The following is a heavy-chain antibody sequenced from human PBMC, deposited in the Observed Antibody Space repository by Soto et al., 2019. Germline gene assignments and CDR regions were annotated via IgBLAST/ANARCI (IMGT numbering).Heavy chain of an antibody. J-gene: IGHJ1*01. V-gene: IGHV3-30*03. CDR1: GFTFSSYG. D-gene: IGHD3-22*01. CDR2: ISYDGSNK. CDR3: ATERRYYDSSGLVSVNFQH. Sequence: QVQLVESGGGVVQPGRSLRLSCAASGFTFSSYGMHWVRQAPGKGLEWVAVISYDGSNKYYADSVKGRFTISRDNSKNTLYLQMNSLRAEDTAVYYCATERRYYDSSGLVSVNFQHWGQGTLVTVSS.